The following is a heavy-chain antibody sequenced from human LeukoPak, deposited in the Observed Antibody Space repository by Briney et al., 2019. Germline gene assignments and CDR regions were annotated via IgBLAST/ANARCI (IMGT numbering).Heavy chain of an antibody. CDR3: ANNPRSYDSSGYYYPDP. V-gene: IGHV3-33*06. CDR1: GSTFSSYG. Sequence: PGRSLRLSCAASGSTFSSYGMHWVRQAPAKGLEWVAVIWYDGSNKYYADSVKGRFTISRDNSKNTLYLQMNSLRAEDTAVYYCANNPRSYDSSGYYYPDPWGQGTLVTVSS. J-gene: IGHJ5*02. D-gene: IGHD3-22*01. CDR2: IWYDGSNK.